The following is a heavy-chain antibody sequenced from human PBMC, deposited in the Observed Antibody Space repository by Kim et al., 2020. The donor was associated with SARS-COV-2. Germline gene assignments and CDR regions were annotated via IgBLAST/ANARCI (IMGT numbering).Heavy chain of an antibody. J-gene: IGHJ3*02. CDR2: ISYDGSNK. CDR3: AEHGSYSDAFDI. D-gene: IGHD1-26*01. CDR1: GFTFSSYG. V-gene: IGHV3-30*18. Sequence: GGSLRLSCAASGFTFSSYGMHWVRQAPGKGLEWVAVISYDGSNKYYADSVKGRFTISRDNSKNTLYLQMNSLRAEDTAVYYCAEHGSYSDAFDIWGQGTMVTVSS.